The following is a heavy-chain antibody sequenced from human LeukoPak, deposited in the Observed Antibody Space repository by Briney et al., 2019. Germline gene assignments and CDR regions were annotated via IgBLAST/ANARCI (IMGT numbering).Heavy chain of an antibody. V-gene: IGHV4-4*07. CDR1: GGSISSYY. D-gene: IGHD2-2*01. J-gene: IGHJ4*02. Sequence: SETLSLTCTVSGGSISSYYWSWIRQPAGKGLEWIGRIYTSGTTHYNPSLKSRVTISVDTSKNQFSLKLSSVTAADTAVYYCARAHSGTLGYCSSTSCARRRYFDYWGQGTLVTVSS. CDR2: IYTSGTT. CDR3: ARAHSGTLGYCSSTSCARRRYFDY.